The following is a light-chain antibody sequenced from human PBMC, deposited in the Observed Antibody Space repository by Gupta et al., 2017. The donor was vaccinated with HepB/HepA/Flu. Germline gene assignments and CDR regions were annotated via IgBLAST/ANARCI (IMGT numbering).Light chain of an antibody. CDR1: ISNIGTGYD. V-gene: IGLV1-40*01. Sequence: SVLTPPPSVSGAPGQRVTISCTGSISNIGTGYDVHWYQQRPGTAQKLLIYGKRKRPAGVPDRFSGSKAGTAASLAXTXRQAEDXADYYSQSYDSSLSVVFGGGTKLTVL. CDR3: QSYDSSLSVV. CDR2: GKR. J-gene: IGLJ2*01.